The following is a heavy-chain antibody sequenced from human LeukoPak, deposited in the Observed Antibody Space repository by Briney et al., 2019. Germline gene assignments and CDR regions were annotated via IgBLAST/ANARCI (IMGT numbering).Heavy chain of an antibody. J-gene: IGHJ5*02. Sequence: PGGSLRLSCVASGFSLSNFHMYWVRQAPGKGLEWVSIISLDGRTEFYADSVKGRFTISRDTASNTMHLKMNTLRIEDTAVYYCMRDYMGGFVTWGQGRLFTVSS. CDR2: ISLDGRTE. CDR3: MRDYMGGFVT. D-gene: IGHD3-10*01. CDR1: GFSLSNFH. V-gene: IGHV3-30*03.